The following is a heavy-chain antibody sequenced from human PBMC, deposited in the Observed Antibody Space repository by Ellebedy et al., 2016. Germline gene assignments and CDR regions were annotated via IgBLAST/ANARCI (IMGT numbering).Heavy chain of an antibody. CDR3: ARHFFPGSYYSWYPTPKDAFDI. CDR2: IYYSGST. J-gene: IGHJ3*02. Sequence: SETLSLTCTVSGGSISSYYWSWIRQPPGKGLEWIGYIYYSGSTNYNPSLKRRVTISVDTSKNQFSLKLSSVTAADTAVYYCARHFFPGSYYSWYPTPKDAFDIWGQGTMVTVSS. CDR1: GGSISSYY. D-gene: IGHD3-10*01. V-gene: IGHV4-59*08.